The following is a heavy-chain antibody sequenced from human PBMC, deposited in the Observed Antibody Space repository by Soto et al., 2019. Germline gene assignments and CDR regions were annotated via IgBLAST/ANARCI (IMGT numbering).Heavy chain of an antibody. Sequence: GGSLRLSCAASGFTFSSYWMSWVRQAPGKGLEWVANIKQDGSEKYYVDSVKGRFTISGDNAKNSLYLQMNSLRAEDTAVYYCAREWEYCTNGVCYTWYYYYYYMDVWGKGTTVTVSS. D-gene: IGHD2-8*01. CDR2: IKQDGSEK. CDR3: AREWEYCTNGVCYTWYYYYYYMDV. J-gene: IGHJ6*03. V-gene: IGHV3-7*01. CDR1: GFTFSSYW.